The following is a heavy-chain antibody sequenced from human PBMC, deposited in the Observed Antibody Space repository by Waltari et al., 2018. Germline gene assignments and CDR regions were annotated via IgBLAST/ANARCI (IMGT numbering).Heavy chain of an antibody. J-gene: IGHJ4*02. CDR2: VHGSGKT. D-gene: IGHD2-15*01. CDR3: GRDRGRGLYLDS. CDR1: GDSMSRTYW. Sequence: QLQQSGPGLVKPSGTLSLTCAVSGDSMSRTYWWSWVRQSPGKGLEWIGQVHGSGKTNYNPSFASRVSVTLHTSAKQFSLRVTSATAADTAVYYCGRDRGRGLYLDSWGQGTLVTVSP. V-gene: IGHV4-4*02.